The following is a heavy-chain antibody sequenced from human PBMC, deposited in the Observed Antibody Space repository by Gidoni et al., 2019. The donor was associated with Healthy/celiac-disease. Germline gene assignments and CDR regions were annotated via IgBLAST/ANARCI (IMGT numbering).Heavy chain of an antibody. V-gene: IGHV3-74*01. CDR1: GFTFSSYW. CDR3: ARERDSNYYYYGMDV. J-gene: IGHJ6*02. Sequence: EVLLVESGGGLVQPGGSLRLSCAASGFTFSSYWMHWVRQAPGKGLVWVSRINSDGSSTSYADSVKGRFTISRDNAKNTLYLQMNSLRAEDTAVYYCARERDSNYYYYGMDVWGQGTTVTVSS. D-gene: IGHD4-4*01. CDR2: INSDGSST.